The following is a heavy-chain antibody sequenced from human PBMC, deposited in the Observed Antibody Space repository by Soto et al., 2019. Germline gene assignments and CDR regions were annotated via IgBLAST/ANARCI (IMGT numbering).Heavy chain of an antibody. CDR3: ARGLGYESSGYYFWFDP. CDR2: MNANSGNT. V-gene: IGHV1-8*01. CDR1: GYTFTSYD. D-gene: IGHD3-22*01. Sequence: ASVKVSCKASGYTFTSYDINWVRQATGQGLEWMGWMNANSGNTSYAQKFQGRVTMTRNTSISTAYMELSSLRSEDTAVYYCARGLGYESSGYYFWFDPWGQGTLVTVSS. J-gene: IGHJ5*02.